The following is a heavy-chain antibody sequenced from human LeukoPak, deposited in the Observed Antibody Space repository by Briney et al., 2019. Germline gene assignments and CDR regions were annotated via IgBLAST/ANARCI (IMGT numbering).Heavy chain of an antibody. CDR3: ARRGVVIRVILVGFHKEAFYFDS. D-gene: IGHD3-22*01. CDR2: IWYDGSKK. CDR1: GFTFSDYG. V-gene: IGHV3-33*01. J-gene: IGHJ4*02. Sequence: PGRSLRLSCAASGFTFSDYGIHWVRQAPGQGLEWVALIWYDGSKKYYADSVKGRFTISRDNPKNTLYLQMNSLRAEDTAVYFCARRGVVIRVILVGFHKEAFYFDSWGQGALVTVSS.